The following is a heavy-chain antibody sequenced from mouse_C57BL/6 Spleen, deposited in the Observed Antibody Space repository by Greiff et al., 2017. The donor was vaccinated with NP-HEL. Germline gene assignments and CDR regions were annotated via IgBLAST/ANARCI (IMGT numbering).Heavy chain of an antibody. CDR2: ISSGGDYI. V-gene: IGHV5-9-1*02. CDR3: TTAFITTVRGLFDY. J-gene: IGHJ2*01. Sequence: EVQRVESGEGLVKPGGSLKLSCAASGFTFSSYAMSWVRQTPEKRLEWVAYISSGGDYIYYADTVKGRFTISRDNARNTLYLQMSSLKSEDTAMYYCTTAFITTVRGLFDYWGQGTTLTVSS. CDR1: GFTFSSYA. D-gene: IGHD1-1*01.